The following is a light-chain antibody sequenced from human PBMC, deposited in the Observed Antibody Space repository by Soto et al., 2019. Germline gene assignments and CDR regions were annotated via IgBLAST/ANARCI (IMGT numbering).Light chain of an antibody. J-gene: IGKJ2*01. Sequence: EIVMTQSPVTLSVSPGERATLSCRASQSVRSNLAWYQQRPGQGPRLLIYGASTRATGIPARFSGSGSGTEVTLTISSRLSEDFAIYYCQQYDNWPPYTFGQGTQLEI. V-gene: IGKV3-15*01. CDR2: GAS. CDR1: QSVRSN. CDR3: QQYDNWPPYT.